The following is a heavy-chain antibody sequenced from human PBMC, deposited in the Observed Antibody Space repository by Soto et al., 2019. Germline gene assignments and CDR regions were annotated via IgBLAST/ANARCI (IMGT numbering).Heavy chain of an antibody. J-gene: IGHJ4*02. CDR1: GYTFTSYG. V-gene: IGHV1-18*01. Sequence: ASVKVSCKASGYTFTSYGISWVRQAPGQGLEWMGWISAYNGNTNYAQKLQGRVTMTTDTSTSTAYMELRSLRSDDTAVYYCARERCRGTSCSTHYFDYWGQGTLVTVS. D-gene: IGHD2-2*01. CDR3: ARERCRGTSCSTHYFDY. CDR2: ISAYNGNT.